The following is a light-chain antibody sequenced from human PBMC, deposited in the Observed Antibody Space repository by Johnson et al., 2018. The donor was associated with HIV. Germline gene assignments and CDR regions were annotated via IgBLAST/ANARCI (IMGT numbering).Light chain of an antibody. CDR3: GTWDSSLSASV. CDR2: DNN. Sequence: QSVLTQPPSVSAAPGQKVTISCSGSSSNIGNNYVSWYQQLPRSAPKLLIYDNNKRPSGIPDRFSGSKSDTSATLGITGLQTGDEAEYYCGTWDSSLSASVFGTGTKVTVL. V-gene: IGLV1-51*01. J-gene: IGLJ1*01. CDR1: SSNIGNNY.